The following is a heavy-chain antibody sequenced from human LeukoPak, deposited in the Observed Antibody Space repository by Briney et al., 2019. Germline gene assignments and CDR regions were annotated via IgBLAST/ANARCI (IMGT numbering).Heavy chain of an antibody. V-gene: IGHV3-48*01. D-gene: IGHD3-10*02. Sequence: GGSLRLSCAASGFTFSTYSMNWVRQAPGKGLEWVSYISSSRRSTIHYADSVKGRFTISRDNAKNSLYLQMNSLRGEDTAVYYCAREPYTMVGAFHMGGQGTMVTVSS. J-gene: IGHJ3*02. CDR3: AREPYTMVGAFHM. CDR2: ISSSRRSTI. CDR1: GFTFSTYS.